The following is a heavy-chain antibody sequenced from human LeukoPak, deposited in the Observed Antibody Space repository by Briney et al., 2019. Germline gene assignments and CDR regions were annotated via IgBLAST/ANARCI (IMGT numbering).Heavy chain of an antibody. J-gene: IGHJ3*02. D-gene: IGHD6-25*01. CDR3: ARRSAAKDAFDI. Sequence: GGSLRLSCAASGFTFSSYSMNWVRQAPGKGLEWVSGISPSGDIKYYVDSVKGRFTVSRDNSKNTLYLQINSLRAEDTAVYYCARRSAAKDAFDIWGQGTKVTVSS. CDR1: GFTFSSYS. V-gene: IGHV3-48*01. CDR2: ISPSGDIK.